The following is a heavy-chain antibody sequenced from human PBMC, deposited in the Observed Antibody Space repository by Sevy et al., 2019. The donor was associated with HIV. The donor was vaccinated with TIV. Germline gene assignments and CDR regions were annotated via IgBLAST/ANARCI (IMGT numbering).Heavy chain of an antibody. D-gene: IGHD3-22*01. CDR1: GFTVNSNY. V-gene: IGHV3-53*01. J-gene: IGHJ3*02. CDR3: ARLRLSYYDSDGYYTTGNAFDI. Sequence: GGSLRLSCAATGFTVNSNYMSWVRQAPGKGLEWVSIIYTGDNTYYTDSVKGRFTISRDNSKNTLYVQINSLRAEDTAVYYCARLRLSYYDSDGYYTTGNAFDIWGQGTMVTVSS. CDR2: IYTGDNT.